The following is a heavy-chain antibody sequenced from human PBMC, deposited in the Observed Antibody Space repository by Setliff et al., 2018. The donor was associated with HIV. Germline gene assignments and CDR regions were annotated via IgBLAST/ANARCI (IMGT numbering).Heavy chain of an antibody. Sequence: GGSLRLSCAASGFTFSDYYMSWVRQAPGKGLEWVSYISSSGSPIHYADSVRGRFTISRDNAKNTLYLQMNSLRAEDTAVYYCARGGSNSWSPFDYWGQGTLVTVSS. CDR1: GFTFSDYY. J-gene: IGHJ4*02. CDR3: ARGGSNSWSPFDY. CDR2: ISSSGSPI. D-gene: IGHD6-13*01. V-gene: IGHV3-11*04.